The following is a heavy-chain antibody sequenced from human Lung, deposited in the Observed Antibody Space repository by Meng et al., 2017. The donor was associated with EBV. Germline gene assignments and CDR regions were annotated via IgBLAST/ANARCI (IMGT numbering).Heavy chain of an antibody. V-gene: IGHV1-8*01. Sequence: VRRVQLGVWVKKPGASVKVSCKASGYTFTSSDISWVRQGTGQGLEWMGWMNPNRGTTGYAQKFQGRVTMTRNTSKSTAYMDLSSLRSEDTAVYYCATGVADFEYWGQGTLVTVSS. CDR2: MNPNRGTT. CDR3: ATGVADFEY. J-gene: IGHJ4*02. CDR1: GYTFTSSD. D-gene: IGHD6-19*01.